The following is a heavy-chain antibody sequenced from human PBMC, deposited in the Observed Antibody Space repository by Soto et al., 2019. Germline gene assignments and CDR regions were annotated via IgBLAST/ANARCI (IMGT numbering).Heavy chain of an antibody. CDR3: ARGKVVPAAMGVDYYGMDV. J-gene: IGHJ6*02. CDR1: GFTFSSYA. CDR2: TSGSGGST. Sequence: GSLRLSCAASGFTFSSYAMSWVRQAPGKGLEWVSATSGSGGSTYYADSVKGRFTISRDKSKNQFSLKLSSVTAADTAVYYCARGKVVPAAMGVDYYGMDVWGQGTTVTVSS. V-gene: IGHV3-23*01. D-gene: IGHD2-2*01.